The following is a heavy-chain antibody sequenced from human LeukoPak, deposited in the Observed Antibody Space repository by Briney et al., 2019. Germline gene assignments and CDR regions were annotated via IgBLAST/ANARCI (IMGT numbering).Heavy chain of an antibody. Sequence: GGSLRDSCAASGFTFSSYAFNWVRQAPGKGGEWVSYISTTDKTIYYPDSVQGRFTISRDNAKNSLYLQMNSLSTEDTALYYCARRTMIQGVYSLDYWGQGTLVTVS. CDR3: ARRTMIQGVYSLDY. V-gene: IGHV3-48*01. CDR1: GFTFSSYA. J-gene: IGHJ4*02. CDR2: ISTTDKTI. D-gene: IGHD3-10*01.